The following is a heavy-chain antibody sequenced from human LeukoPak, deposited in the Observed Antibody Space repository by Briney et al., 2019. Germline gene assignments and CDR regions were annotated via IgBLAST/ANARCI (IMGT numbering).Heavy chain of an antibody. CDR1: GYTFTSYY. Sequence: ASVKVSCKASGYTFTSYYMHWVRQAPGQGLEWMGIINPSGGSTSYAQKFQGRVTMTRDMSTSTVYMELSSLRSEDTAVYYCARDDYPSVYYDFWSGYYRSYWFDPWGQGTLVTVSS. V-gene: IGHV1-46*01. D-gene: IGHD3-3*01. CDR3: ARDDYPSVYYDFWSGYYRSYWFDP. J-gene: IGHJ5*02. CDR2: INPSGGST.